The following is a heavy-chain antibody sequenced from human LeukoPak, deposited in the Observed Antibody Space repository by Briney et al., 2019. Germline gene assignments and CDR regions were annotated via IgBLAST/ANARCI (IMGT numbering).Heavy chain of an antibody. CDR1: GGSFSGYS. CDR3: GSRRTAMFGVIKGPIDY. J-gene: IGHJ4*02. V-gene: IGHV4-34*01. Sequence: SETLSLTCAVYGGSFSGYSWNWIRQPPVKGLEWIGEINHSGGTNYNPSLKSRVTISVDTSKKQFSLKLSSVTAADTAVYYCGSRRTAMFGVIKGPIDYWGQGTLVTVSS. D-gene: IGHD3-3*01. CDR2: INHSGGT.